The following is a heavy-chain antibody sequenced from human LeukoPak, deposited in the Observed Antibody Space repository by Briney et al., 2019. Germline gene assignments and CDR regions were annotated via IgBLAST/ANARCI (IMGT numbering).Heavy chain of an antibody. D-gene: IGHD3-22*01. CDR3: TRPSYDSSVSGVVY. J-gene: IGHJ4*02. Sequence: WIRQPPGKGLEWVGRIRSKANSYATTDAASVKGRFTISRDDSKNTAYLQMNSLKTEDTAVYYCTRPSYDSSVSGVVYWGQGTLVTVSS. CDR2: IRSKANSYAT. V-gene: IGHV3-73*01.